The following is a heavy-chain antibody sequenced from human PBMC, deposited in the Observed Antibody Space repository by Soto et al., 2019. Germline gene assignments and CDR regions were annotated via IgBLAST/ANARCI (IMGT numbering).Heavy chain of an antibody. V-gene: IGHV4-39*01. D-gene: IGHD5-12*01. CDR1: GGSISSNTYY. Sequence: QLQLQESGPGLVKPSETLSLTCTVSGGSISSNTYYWGWIRQPPGKGLEWIGSIYYSGSTYYNPSLKSQVTISVDTSKNQFSPKLSSVTAADPAVYYCAGRRYGGHACCDYWGQGILVTVSS. CDR2: IYYSGST. CDR3: AGRRYGGHACCDY. J-gene: IGHJ4*02.